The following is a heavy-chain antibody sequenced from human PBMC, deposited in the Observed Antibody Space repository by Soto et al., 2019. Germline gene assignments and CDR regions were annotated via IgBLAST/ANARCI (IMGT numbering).Heavy chain of an antibody. CDR2: VYYTGST. CDR1: GASIRSTDYY. CDR3: VRTARQGAVAPHWFDR. Sequence: KTSETLSLTCTVSGASIRSTDYYWSWIRQAPGKGLEWIGYVYYTGSTYYNPSLMSRLTISVDTSENQFSLKLTSVTAAETAVYYCVRTARQGAVAPHWFDRWGQGTQVTVSS. D-gene: IGHD2-21*02. J-gene: IGHJ5*02. V-gene: IGHV4-30-4*01.